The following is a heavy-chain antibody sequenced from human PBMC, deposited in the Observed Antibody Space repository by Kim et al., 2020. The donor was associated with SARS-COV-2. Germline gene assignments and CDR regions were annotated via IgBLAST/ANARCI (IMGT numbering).Heavy chain of an antibody. J-gene: IGHJ5*02. Sequence: SETLSLTCTVSGGSISSYYWSWIRQPPGKGLEWIGYIYYSGSTNYNPSLKSRVTISVDTSKNQFSLKLSSVTAADTAVYYCARAAEWYNWIVGFDPWGQGTLVTVSS. V-gene: IGHV4-59*01. CDR2: IYYSGST. CDR3: ARAAEWYNWIVGFDP. D-gene: IGHD1-20*01. CDR1: GGSISSYY.